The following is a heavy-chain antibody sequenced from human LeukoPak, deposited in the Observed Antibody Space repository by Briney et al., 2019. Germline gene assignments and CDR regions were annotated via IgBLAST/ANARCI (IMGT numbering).Heavy chain of an antibody. J-gene: IGHJ6*03. V-gene: IGHV4-39*07. CDR2: IYYSGST. CDR1: GGSISSSSYY. D-gene: IGHD6-13*01. CDR3: ARGVYSSSWYGNYYYYYMDV. Sequence: PSETLSLTCTVSGGSISSSSYYWGWIRQPPGKGLEWIGSIYYSGSTYYNPSLKSRVTISVDTSKNQFSLKLSSVTAADTAVYYCARGVYSSSWYGNYYYYYMDVWGKGTTVTVSS.